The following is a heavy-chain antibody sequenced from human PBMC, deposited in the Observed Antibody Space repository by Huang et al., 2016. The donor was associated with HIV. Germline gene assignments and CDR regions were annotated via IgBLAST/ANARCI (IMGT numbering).Heavy chain of an antibody. J-gene: IGHJ4*02. D-gene: IGHD6-19*01. CDR3: AHTTSSGWYFFDF. Sequence: QITLKESGPTLVKPTQTLTLTCTFSGFSLSSSGVGVGWIRQPPGKALEWLALIYWNDNKHFSPSLKSSLTSTKDTSNNRVVLTMTNVDPGDTGTYYCAHTTSSGWYFFDFWGQGTLVTVSS. CDR2: IYWNDNK. CDR1: GFSLSSSGVG. V-gene: IGHV2-5*01.